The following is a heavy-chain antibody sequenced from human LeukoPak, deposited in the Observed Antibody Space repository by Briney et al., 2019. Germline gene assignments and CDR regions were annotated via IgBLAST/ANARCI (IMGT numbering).Heavy chain of an antibody. Sequence: ASVKVSCEVSGYTLTELSMHWVRQAPGKGLEWMGGFDPEDGETIYAQKFQGRVTMTEDTSTDTAYMELSSLRSEDTAVYYCATAFTVAGTSNYWGQGTLVTVSS. CDR2: FDPEDGET. J-gene: IGHJ4*02. V-gene: IGHV1-24*01. D-gene: IGHD6-19*01. CDR1: GYTLTELS. CDR3: ATAFTVAGTSNY.